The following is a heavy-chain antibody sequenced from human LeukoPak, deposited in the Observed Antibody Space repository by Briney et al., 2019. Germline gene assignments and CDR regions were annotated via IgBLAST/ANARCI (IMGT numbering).Heavy chain of an antibody. D-gene: IGHD2-2*01. Sequence: SQTLSLTCAISGDSVSSNSVTWDWIRQSPSRGLEWLGRTYYRSTWYNDYAVSVRGRITGNLDTSKNPFFLQLNCVTPEYTAVYYCAKRLTQYDCFDPWGQGIMVTVSS. CDR3: AKRLTQYDCFDP. V-gene: IGHV6-1*01. CDR2: TYYRSTWYN. J-gene: IGHJ5*02. CDR1: GDSVSSNSVT.